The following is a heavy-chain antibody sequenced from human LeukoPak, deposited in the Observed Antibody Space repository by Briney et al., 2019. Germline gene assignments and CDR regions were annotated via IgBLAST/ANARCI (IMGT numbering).Heavy chain of an antibody. CDR1: GGSFSGYY. V-gene: IGHV4-34*01. J-gene: IGHJ3*02. CDR2: INHSGST. Sequence: SETLSLTCAVYGGSFSGYYWSWIRQPPGKGLEWIGEINHSGSTNYNPSLKSRVTISVDRSKNQFSLKLSSVTAADTAVYYCARDSPRYCSGGSCYAFDIWGQGTMVTVSS. CDR3: ARDSPRYCSGGSCYAFDI. D-gene: IGHD2-15*01.